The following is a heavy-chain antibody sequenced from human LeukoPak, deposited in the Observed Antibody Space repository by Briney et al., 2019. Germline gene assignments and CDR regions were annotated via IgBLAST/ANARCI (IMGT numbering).Heavy chain of an antibody. J-gene: IGHJ1*01. Sequence: GESLKISCKGSGYSFTSYWIGWVRQMPGKGLELMGIIYPGDSDTRYSPSFQGQVTISADKSISTAYLQWSSLKASDTAMYYCARVGGAAAGPPEYFQHWGQGTLVTVSS. CDR2: IYPGDSDT. D-gene: IGHD6-13*01. CDR1: GYSFTSYW. CDR3: ARVGGAAAGPPEYFQH. V-gene: IGHV5-51*01.